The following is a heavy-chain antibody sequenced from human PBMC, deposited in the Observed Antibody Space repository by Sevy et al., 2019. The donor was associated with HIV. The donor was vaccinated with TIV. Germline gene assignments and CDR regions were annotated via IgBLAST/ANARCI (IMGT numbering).Heavy chain of an antibody. J-gene: IGHJ3*02. CDR2: ISSSSSYI. Sequence: GGSLRLSCAASGFTFSSYSMNWVRQAPGKGLGWVSSISSSSSYIYYADSVKVRFTISRDNAKNSLYLQMNSLRAEDTAVYYCARDNRAFDIWGQGTMVTVSS. CDR3: ARDNRAFDI. CDR1: GFTFSSYS. V-gene: IGHV3-21*01.